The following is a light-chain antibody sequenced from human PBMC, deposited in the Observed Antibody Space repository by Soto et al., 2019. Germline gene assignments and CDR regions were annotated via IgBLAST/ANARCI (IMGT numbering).Light chain of an antibody. V-gene: IGLV2-11*01. CDR3: CSYAGSSTFYV. J-gene: IGLJ1*01. Sequence: QYALTQPRSVSGSHGQSVTISCTGTSSDVGGYGYVSWYQQHPGKAPKLMIYDVYNRPSGVPDRFSGSKSGNTASLTISGLQAEDEAVYYCCSYAGSSTFYVFGTGTKLTVL. CDR2: DVY. CDR1: SSDVGGYGY.